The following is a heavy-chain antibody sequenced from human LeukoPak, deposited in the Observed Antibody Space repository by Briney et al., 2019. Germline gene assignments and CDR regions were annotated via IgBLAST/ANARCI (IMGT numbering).Heavy chain of an antibody. CDR2: ISSSSSTI. V-gene: IGHV3-48*01. CDR3: ARGGFGSYYAFDI. Sequence: GGSLRLSCAASGFTFSSYSVNWVRQAPGKGLEWVSYISSSSSTIYYADSVKGRFTISRDNAKNSLYLQMNSLRAEDTAVYYCARGGFGSYYAFDIWGQGTMVTVSS. D-gene: IGHD1-26*01. CDR1: GFTFSSYS. J-gene: IGHJ3*02.